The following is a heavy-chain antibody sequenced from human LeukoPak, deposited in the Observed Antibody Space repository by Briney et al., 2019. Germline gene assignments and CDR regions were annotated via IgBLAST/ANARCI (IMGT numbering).Heavy chain of an antibody. D-gene: IGHD1-26*01. J-gene: IGHJ6*02. CDR1: GGSISSYY. CDR2: IYYSGST. V-gene: IGHV4-59*01. CDR3: ARGDFEYSGSYYYYYGMDV. Sequence: PSETLSLTCTVSGGSISSYYWSWIRQPPGKGLEWIGYIYYSGSTNYNPSLKSRVTISVDTSKNQFSLKLGSVTAADTAVYYCARGDFEYSGSYYYYYGMDVWGQGTTVTVSS.